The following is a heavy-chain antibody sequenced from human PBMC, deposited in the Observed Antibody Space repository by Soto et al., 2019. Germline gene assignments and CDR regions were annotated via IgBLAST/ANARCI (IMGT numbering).Heavy chain of an antibody. CDR2: IYYSGET. CDR3: ARDIAKPNNWFDA. V-gene: IGHV4-31*03. Sequence: QVQLQESGPGLVKPSQTLSLTCSVSGGSISRGGYYWSWIRQHPGKGLEWIGYIYYSGETYYNPSLNIRVTISVDTSKNPFSLSLRYVTAADTAVYYCARDIAKPNNWFDAWGHGTLVTVSS. CDR1: GGSISRGGYY. J-gene: IGHJ5*01.